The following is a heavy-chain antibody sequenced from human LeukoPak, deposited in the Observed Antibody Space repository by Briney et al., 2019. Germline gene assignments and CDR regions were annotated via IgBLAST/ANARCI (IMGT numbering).Heavy chain of an antibody. D-gene: IGHD6-13*01. V-gene: IGHV3-23*01. CDR3: AKRIAAAGIGYHFDY. Sequence: PGGSLRLSCAASGFTFSSYAMSWVRQAPGKGLEWVSVLSGSGGIRYYADSVKGRFTISRDNSKNTLYLQMNSLRAEDTAVYYCAKRIAAAGIGYHFDYWGQGTLVTVSS. J-gene: IGHJ4*02. CDR1: GFTFSSYA. CDR2: LSGSGGIR.